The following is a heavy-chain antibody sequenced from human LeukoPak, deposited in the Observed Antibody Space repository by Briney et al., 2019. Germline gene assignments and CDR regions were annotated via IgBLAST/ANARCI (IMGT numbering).Heavy chain of an antibody. D-gene: IGHD1-26*01. CDR2: ISGSGGST. V-gene: IGHV3-23*01. J-gene: IGHJ3*02. CDR1: GFTFSSYA. Sequence: PGGXLRLSCAASGFTFSSYAMSWVRQAPGKGLEWISAISGSGGSTYYADSVKGPFTISRDNSKNTLHLQMNSLRAEDTAVYYCAKCITALLSPADAFDIWGQGTMVTVSS. CDR3: AKCITALLSPADAFDI.